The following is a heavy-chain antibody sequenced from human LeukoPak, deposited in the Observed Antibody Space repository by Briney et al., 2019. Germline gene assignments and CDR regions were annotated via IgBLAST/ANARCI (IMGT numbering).Heavy chain of an antibody. J-gene: IGHJ4*02. CDR1: GFNFSNAW. CDR2: IKSKIDGWPT. Sequence: GGSLRLSCAASGFNFSNAWMNWVRQAPGKGLEWIGRIKSKIDGWPTDYAAPGKGRFTISRDDSKSTLYLQMNGLKTEDAGVYYCTTERAVWFGELFDYYDYWGQGTLVTVSS. V-gene: IGHV3-15*01. D-gene: IGHD3-10*01. CDR3: TTERAVWFGELFDYYDY.